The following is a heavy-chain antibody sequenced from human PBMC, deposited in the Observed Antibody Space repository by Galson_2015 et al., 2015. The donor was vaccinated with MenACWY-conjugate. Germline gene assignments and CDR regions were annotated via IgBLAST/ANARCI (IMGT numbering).Heavy chain of an antibody. CDR1: GFTFSTYS. V-gene: IGHV3-48*02. D-gene: IGHD5-18*01. J-gene: IGHJ4*02. CDR3: ARVPGYSYGYYDW. CDR2: ISSSSSTI. Sequence: SLRLSCAASGFTFSTYSMNWVRQAPGKGLEWVSYISSSSSTIYYADSVKGRFTISRDNAKYSLYLQMNTLRDEDTAVYYCARVPGYSYGYYDWWGQGTLVTVSS.